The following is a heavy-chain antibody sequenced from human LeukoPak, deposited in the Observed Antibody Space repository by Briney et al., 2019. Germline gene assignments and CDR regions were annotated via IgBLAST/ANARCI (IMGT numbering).Heavy chain of an antibody. Sequence: SETLSLTCTVSGGSNSSYYWSWIRQPPGKGLEWIGYIYYSGSTNYNPSLKSRVTISVDTSKNQFSLKLSSVTAADTAVYYCARDKVDIVATVDYYYGMDVWGQGTTVTVSS. D-gene: IGHD5-12*01. CDR2: IYYSGST. J-gene: IGHJ6*02. CDR1: GGSNSSYY. CDR3: ARDKVDIVATVDYYYGMDV. V-gene: IGHV4-59*01.